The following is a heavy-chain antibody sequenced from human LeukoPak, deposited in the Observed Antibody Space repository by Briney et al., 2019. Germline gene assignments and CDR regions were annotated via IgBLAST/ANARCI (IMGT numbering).Heavy chain of an antibody. CDR3: ARDPKMIYRIVGTTGYFDY. D-gene: IGHD1-26*01. CDR1: GFTFSSFW. V-gene: IGHV3-7*01. Sequence: GGSLRLSCAASGFTFSSFWMSWVRQAPGKGLEWVANIKQDGSENYYVDSVKGRFTVSRDNAKNSLYLQMNSLRAEDTAVYYCARDPKMIYRIVGTTGYFDYWGQGTLVTVSS. CDR2: IKQDGSEN. J-gene: IGHJ4*02.